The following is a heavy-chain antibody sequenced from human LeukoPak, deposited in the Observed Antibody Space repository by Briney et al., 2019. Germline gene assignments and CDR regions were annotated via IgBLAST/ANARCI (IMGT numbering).Heavy chain of an antibody. CDR1: GGSFSGYY. D-gene: IGHD6-19*01. CDR3: ARRYSSGWGVGFDP. J-gene: IGHJ5*02. CDR2: INHSGNT. Sequence: SETLSLTCAVYGGSFSGYYCSWIRQPPGKGLEWIGEINHSGNTNYNPSLKSRVTISVDTSKNQFSLKLSSVTAADTAVYYCARRYSSGWGVGFDPWGQGTLVTVSS. V-gene: IGHV4-34*01.